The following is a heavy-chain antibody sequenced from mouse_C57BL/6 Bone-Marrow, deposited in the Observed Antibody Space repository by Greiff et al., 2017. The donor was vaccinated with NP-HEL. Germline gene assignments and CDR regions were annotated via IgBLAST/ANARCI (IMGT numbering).Heavy chain of an antibody. J-gene: IGHJ4*01. Sequence: VQLQQSGAELVKPGASVKLSCKASGYTFTSYWMQWVKQRPGQGLEWIGEIDPSDSYTNYNQKFKGKATLTVDTSSSTAYMQLSSLTSEDSAVYYCASDGYYAVDYWGQGTSVTVSS. V-gene: IGHV1-50*01. CDR1: GYTFTSYW. CDR3: ASDGYYAVDY. CDR2: IDPSDSYT.